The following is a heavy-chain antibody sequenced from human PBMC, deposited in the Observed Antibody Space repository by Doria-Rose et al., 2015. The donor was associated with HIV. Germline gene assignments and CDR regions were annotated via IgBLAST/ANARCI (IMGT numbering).Heavy chain of an antibody. J-gene: IGHJ4*02. CDR3: ARIKSSRWYHKYYFDF. CDR2: IFSDDER. D-gene: IGHD6-13*01. CDR1: GVSLSSPGMG. Sequence: QATLKEFGPVLVKPTETLTLTCTVSGVSLSSPGMGVSWIRQPPGKALEWLANIFSDDERSYKTSLKSRLTISRGTSKSQVVLTMTDMDPVDTATYYCARIKSSRWYHKYYFDFWGQGTLVIVSA. V-gene: IGHV2-26*01.